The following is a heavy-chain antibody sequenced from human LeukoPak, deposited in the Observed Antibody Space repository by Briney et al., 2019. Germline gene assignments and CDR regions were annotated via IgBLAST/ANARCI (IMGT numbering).Heavy chain of an antibody. Sequence: PGGSLRLSCAASGFTFSSYAMSWVRQAPRKGLECVSGFRGSGDNIYYTDSVKGRFTMSRDNSKNTLYLQMNSVRAEDSAVYYCAKGVASSGTPVDYWGQGTLVTVSS. CDR1: GFTFSSYA. V-gene: IGHV3-23*01. CDR2: FRGSGDNI. J-gene: IGHJ4*02. D-gene: IGHD3-10*01. CDR3: AKGVASSGTPVDY.